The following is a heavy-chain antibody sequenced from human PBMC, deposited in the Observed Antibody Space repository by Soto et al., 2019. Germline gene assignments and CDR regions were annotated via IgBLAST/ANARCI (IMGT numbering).Heavy chain of an antibody. CDR3: AREGYYSGSGSYSPPRYYGMDV. J-gene: IGHJ6*02. CDR2: ISDYNGNT. D-gene: IGHD3-10*01. CDR1: GYTFSNYG. V-gene: IGHV1-18*01. Sequence: QVQLVQSGAEVRKPGASVKVSCKASGYTFSNYGLSWVRQAPGQGLEWMGWISDYNGNTHYAQKFQGRLIMTTKTSKGTAYVELRSPTSDDQAVYFCAREGYYSGSGSYSPPRYYGMDVWGQGTTVTVSS.